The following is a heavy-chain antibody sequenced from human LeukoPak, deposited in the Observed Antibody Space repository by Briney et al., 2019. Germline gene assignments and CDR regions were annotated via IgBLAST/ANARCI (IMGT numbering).Heavy chain of an antibody. CDR3: ARDAYDDASES. CDR2: IRSDGGDK. V-gene: IGHV3-30*02. CDR1: GFTFSTFG. Sequence: PGGSLRLSCAASGFTFSTFGMHWVRQAPGKGLEWLAFIRSDGGDKYYADSVKCRFTLSRDNSKNTLYLQVNSLRAEDAAVYYCARDAYDDASESWGQGTLVTVSS. D-gene: IGHD3-3*01. J-gene: IGHJ5*02.